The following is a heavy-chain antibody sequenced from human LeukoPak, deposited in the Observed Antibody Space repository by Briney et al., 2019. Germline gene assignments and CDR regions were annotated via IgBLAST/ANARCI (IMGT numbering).Heavy chain of an antibody. Sequence: VASVKVSCKVSGHTLTELSMHWVRQAPGKGLEWMGGFDPEDGETIYAQKFQGRVTMTEDTSTDTAYMELSSLRSEDTAVYYCATDSQQWLAGYYFDYWGQGTLVTVSS. CDR2: FDPEDGET. CDR1: GHTLTELS. D-gene: IGHD6-19*01. J-gene: IGHJ4*02. V-gene: IGHV1-24*01. CDR3: ATDSQQWLAGYYFDY.